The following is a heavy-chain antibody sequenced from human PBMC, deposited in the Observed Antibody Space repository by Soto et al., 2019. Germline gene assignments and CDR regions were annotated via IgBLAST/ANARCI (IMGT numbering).Heavy chain of an antibody. V-gene: IGHV4-34*01. Sequence: PSETLSLTCAVYGGSFSGYYWSWIRQPPGKGLEWIEEINHSGSTNYNPSLKGRVTISVDTSKNQSSLKLSSVTAADTAVYYCARGSKAAMVTGDSYFDYWGQGTLVTVSS. D-gene: IGHD5-18*01. CDR2: INHSGST. J-gene: IGHJ4*02. CDR3: ARGSKAAMVTGDSYFDY. CDR1: GGSFSGYY.